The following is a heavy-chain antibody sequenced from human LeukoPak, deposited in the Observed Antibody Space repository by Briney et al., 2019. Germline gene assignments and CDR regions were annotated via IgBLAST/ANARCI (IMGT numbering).Heavy chain of an antibody. D-gene: IGHD1-26*01. CDR2: IIPIFGTA. J-gene: IGHJ4*02. CDR3: ARDLSGSYYSSDY. Sequence: ASVKVSCKASGGTFSSYAISWVRQAPGQGLEWMGGIIPIFGTANYAQKFQGRVTITADKSTSTAYMELSSLRSDDTAVYYCARDLSGSYYSSDYWGQGTLVTVSS. CDR1: GGTFSSYA. V-gene: IGHV1-69*06.